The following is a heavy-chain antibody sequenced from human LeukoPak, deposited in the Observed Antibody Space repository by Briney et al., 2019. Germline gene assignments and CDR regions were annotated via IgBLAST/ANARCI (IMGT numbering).Heavy chain of an antibody. Sequence: PGGSLRLSCAASGFIFSSYWMSWVRQAPGKGLEWVANIKQDGSEKYYVDSVKGRFTISRDNAKNSLYLQMNSLRAEDTAVYYCARDRPLIGFDIWGQGTMVTVSS. J-gene: IGHJ3*02. CDR3: ARDRPLIGFDI. CDR2: IKQDGSEK. V-gene: IGHV3-7*01. CDR1: GFIFSSYW.